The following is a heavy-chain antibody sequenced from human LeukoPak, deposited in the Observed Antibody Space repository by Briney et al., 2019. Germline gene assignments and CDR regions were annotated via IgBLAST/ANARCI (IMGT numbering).Heavy chain of an antibody. D-gene: IGHD6-19*01. V-gene: IGHV4-34*01. J-gene: IGHJ5*02. CDR3: ARVNVAAVFRFDP. CDR1: GGSFSGYY. Sequence: KPSETLSLTCAVYGGSFSGYYWSWIRQPPGKGLEWIGEINHSGSTNYNPSLKSRVTISVDTSKNQFSLKLSSVTAADTAVYYCARVNVAAVFRFDPWGQGTLVTVSS. CDR2: INHSGST.